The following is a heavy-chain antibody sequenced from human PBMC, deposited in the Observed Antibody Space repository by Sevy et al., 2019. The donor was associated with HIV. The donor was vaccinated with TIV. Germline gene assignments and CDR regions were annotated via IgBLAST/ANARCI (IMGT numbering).Heavy chain of an antibody. CDR1: GGSISSYY. D-gene: IGHD3-10*01. CDR3: ARGEFPYYFDY. CDR2: IYYSGST. V-gene: IGHV4-59*13. Sequence: SETLSLTCTVSGGSISSYYWSWIRQPPGKGLEWIGYIYYSGSTNYNPSLKSRVTISVDTSKNQFSLKLSSVTAADTAVYYCARGEFPYYFDYWGQGTLVTVSS. J-gene: IGHJ4*02.